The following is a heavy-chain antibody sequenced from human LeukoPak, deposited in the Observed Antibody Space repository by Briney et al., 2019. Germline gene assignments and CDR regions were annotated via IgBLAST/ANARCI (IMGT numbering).Heavy chain of an antibody. CDR2: IYSGGST. CDR3: AAGPDQYYFDY. Sequence: GGSLRLSCAASGFTVSSNYMSWVRQAPGKGLEWVSVIYSGGSTYYADSVKGRSTISRDNSKNTLYLQMNSLRAEDTAVYYCAAGPDQYYFDYWGQGTLVTVSS. CDR1: GFTVSSNY. J-gene: IGHJ4*02. V-gene: IGHV3-53*01.